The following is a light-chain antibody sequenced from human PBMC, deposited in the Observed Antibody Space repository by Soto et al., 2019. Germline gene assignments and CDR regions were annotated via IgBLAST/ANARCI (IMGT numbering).Light chain of an antibody. CDR3: QQYGSSPPFT. J-gene: IGKJ2*01. V-gene: IGKV3-20*01. Sequence: EIVLTQSPGTLSLSPGESATLSCRASQTFSNTYLAWYQQKPGQAPRLLIYGASSRAPAIPDRVSGSGSGTDFTLTISRVEPEDVAAYYCQQYGSSPPFTFGQGTKLEIK. CDR2: GAS. CDR1: QTFSNTY.